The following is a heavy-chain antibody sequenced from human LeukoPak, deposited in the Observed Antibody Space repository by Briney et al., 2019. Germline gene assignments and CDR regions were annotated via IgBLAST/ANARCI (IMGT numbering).Heavy chain of an antibody. CDR2: ISAYNGNT. Sequence: ASVKVSCKASGYTFTSYGISWVRQAPGQGLEWMGWISAYNGNTNYAQKLQGRVTMTTDTSTSTAYMELRSLRSDDTAVYYSARDPKEPGASFSLPDVWGKGTTVTVSS. CDR1: GYTFTSYG. J-gene: IGHJ6*04. CDR3: ARDPKEPGASFSLPDV. D-gene: IGHD1-14*01. V-gene: IGHV1-18*01.